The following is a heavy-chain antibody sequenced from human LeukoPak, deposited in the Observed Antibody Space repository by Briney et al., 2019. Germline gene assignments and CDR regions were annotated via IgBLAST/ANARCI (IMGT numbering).Heavy chain of an antibody. CDR1: GFTFSSNA. CDR2: LSSSGDDT. D-gene: IGHD6-13*01. Sequence: GGSLRLSCAASGFTFSSNAMTWVRQAPGEGLEWVSTLSSSGDDTYYADSVKGRFTISRDNSKSVLYLQMNSLRAEDTAVYYCAKHYSSSWYVDYWGLGTLVSVSS. J-gene: IGHJ4*02. V-gene: IGHV3-23*01. CDR3: AKHYSSSWYVDY.